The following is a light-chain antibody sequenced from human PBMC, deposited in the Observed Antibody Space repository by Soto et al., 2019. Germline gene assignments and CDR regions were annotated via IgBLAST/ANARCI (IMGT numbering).Light chain of an antibody. V-gene: IGLV2-11*01. CDR1: STDVGGYNY. CDR3: CSYAGAYTWV. Sequence: QSVLTQPRSVSGSPGQSVTISCTGASTDVGGYNYVSWYQQYPGKAPKIMIYDVTNRPSGVPDRFSGSKSGNTASLTISGLQAEDEADYYCCSYAGAYTWVFGGGTKVTV. CDR2: DVT. J-gene: IGLJ3*02.